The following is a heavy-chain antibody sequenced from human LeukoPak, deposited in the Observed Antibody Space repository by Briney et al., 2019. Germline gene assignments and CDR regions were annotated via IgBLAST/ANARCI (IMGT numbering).Heavy chain of an antibody. Sequence: WGSLRLSCAASGFTFSSYSMNWVRQAPGRGLEWVSYISSSNSTIYYADSVKVRFTISRDNDKNSLYLQIKRLRAEDTAVYYCERGPTIFGVVISGRYMDVWGKGTTVTVSS. D-gene: IGHD3-3*01. CDR1: GFTFSSYS. J-gene: IGHJ6*03. CDR2: ISSSNSTI. CDR3: ERGPTIFGVVISGRYMDV. V-gene: IGHV3-48*04.